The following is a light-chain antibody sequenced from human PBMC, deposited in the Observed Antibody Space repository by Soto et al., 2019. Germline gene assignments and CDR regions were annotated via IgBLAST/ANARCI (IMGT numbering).Light chain of an antibody. CDR3: QQRSNWPPIT. J-gene: IGKJ5*01. CDR2: DTS. CDR1: QSVSSTY. Sequence: EIVMTQSPSILSVSPGERATLSCRASQSVSSTYLAWYQHKPGQTPRLLIYDTSTRATGVPTRFSGSRSGAEFTLTISSLEPEDAAVYYCQQRSNWPPITFGQGTRLEIK. V-gene: IGKV3D-20*02.